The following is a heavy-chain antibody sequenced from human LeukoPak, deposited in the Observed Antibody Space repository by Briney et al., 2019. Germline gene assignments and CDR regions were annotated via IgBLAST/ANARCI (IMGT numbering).Heavy chain of an antibody. CDR1: GGYISSYS. D-gene: IGHD4-17*01. Sequence: SETLSLTCTVSGGYISSYSWSWIRQPPGKGLEWIGYIYYSGGTNYNPSLKSRVTISVDTSKNQFSLKLSSVTAADTAVYYSARDGSDYAFYYYYGMDVWGRGTTVTVSS. CDR2: IYYSGGT. V-gene: IGHV4-59*01. CDR3: ARDGSDYAFYYYYGMDV. J-gene: IGHJ6*02.